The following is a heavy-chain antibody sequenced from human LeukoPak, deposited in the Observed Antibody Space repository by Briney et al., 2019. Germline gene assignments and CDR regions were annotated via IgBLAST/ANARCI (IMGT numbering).Heavy chain of an antibody. D-gene: IGHD4-23*01. CDR2: ITSSSSYI. CDR1: AFTFSSYT. J-gene: IGHJ6*03. Sequence: PGGSLRLSCAASAFTFSSYTMNWVRQAPGKGPEWVSSITSSSSYIYYADSVKGRFTISRDNARNSLYLQMNSLRAEDTALYYCARDGDTVLTRGYYYYMDVWGKGTTVTVSS. CDR3: ARDGDTVLTRGYYYYMDV. V-gene: IGHV3-21*01.